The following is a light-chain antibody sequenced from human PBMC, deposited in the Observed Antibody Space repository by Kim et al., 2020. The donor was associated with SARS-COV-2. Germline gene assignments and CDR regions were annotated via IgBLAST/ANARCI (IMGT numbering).Light chain of an antibody. Sequence: EIVMTQSPATLSVSPGERATLSCRASQSVSTKLAWYEQKPGQAPRLLIYGVSTRATGIPARFSGSGSGTEFTLTISSLQSEDFAVYYCQQYNNWPPLLTFGGGTKLEI. CDR1: QSVSTK. CDR3: QQYNNWPPLLT. CDR2: GVS. V-gene: IGKV3-15*01. J-gene: IGKJ4*01.